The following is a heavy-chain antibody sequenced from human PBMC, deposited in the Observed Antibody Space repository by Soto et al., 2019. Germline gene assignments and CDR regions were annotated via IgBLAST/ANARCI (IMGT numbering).Heavy chain of an antibody. Sequence: EVQLVQSGGGLVQPGGSLRLSCVGSGFTFTDFYMNWVRQAPGKGLEWVANIRPDGSETNYVEAVKGLFTTSRDNTKHSLFLQMNSVRADATAVYYCAGRGGHDSTYCGQGVVVTASS. CDR3: AGRGGHDSTY. J-gene: IGHJ1*01. CDR2: IRPDGSET. CDR1: GFTFTDFY. V-gene: IGHV3-7*03. D-gene: IGHD3-16*01.